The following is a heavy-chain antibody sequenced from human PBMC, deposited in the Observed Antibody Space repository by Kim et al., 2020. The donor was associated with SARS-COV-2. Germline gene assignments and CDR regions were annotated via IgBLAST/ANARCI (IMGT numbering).Heavy chain of an antibody. D-gene: IGHD3-10*01. CDR1: GGSISSGGYY. Sequence: SETLSLTCTVSGGSISSGGYYWSWIRQHPGKGLEWIGYIYYSGSTYYNPSLKSRVTISVDTSKNQFSLKLSSVTAADTAVYYCARADYYGSGGRQIYFDYWGQGTLVTVSS. V-gene: IGHV4-31*03. J-gene: IGHJ4*02. CDR3: ARADYYGSGGRQIYFDY. CDR2: IYYSGST.